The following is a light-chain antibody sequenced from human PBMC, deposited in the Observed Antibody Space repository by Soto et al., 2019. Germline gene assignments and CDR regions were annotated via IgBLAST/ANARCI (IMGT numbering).Light chain of an antibody. CDR2: AAS. CDR1: QSISIY. CDR3: QQSYIMPIYT. V-gene: IGKV1-39*01. J-gene: IGKJ2*01. Sequence: DIQMTQSPSSLSASVGDRVTITRRASQSISIYLNWYQQKPGKAPRLLIYAASRLQSGVPSRFSGSGSGTDFTITISSLQPEDFATDYCQQSYIMPIYTFGQGTRLDIK.